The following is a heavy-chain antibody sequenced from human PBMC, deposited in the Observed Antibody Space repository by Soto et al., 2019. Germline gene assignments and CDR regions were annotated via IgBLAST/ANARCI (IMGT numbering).Heavy chain of an antibody. D-gene: IGHD5-12*01. CDR1: GFPFISYA. CDR3: ATEMATIVSFES. CDR2: VSYDGRHK. Sequence: GGSLRLSCAASGFPFISYAMHWVRLAPGKGLEWVALVSYDGRHKVYAESVKGRFTISRDNSKKMLYLEMKSLREDDTSVYYCATEMATIVSFESWGQGA. J-gene: IGHJ4*02. V-gene: IGHV3-30*04.